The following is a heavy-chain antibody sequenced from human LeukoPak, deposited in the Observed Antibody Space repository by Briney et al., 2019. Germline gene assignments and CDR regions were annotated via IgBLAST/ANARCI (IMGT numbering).Heavy chain of an antibody. CDR2: IDGSGSS. CDR3: ARSLHSSSGWYRAEY. CDR1: GGSIRLYY. Sequence: SETLSLTCSVSGGSIRLYYWNWIRQSAGKRLEWIGRIDGSGSSTYSPSLGSRVTMSVDSSKSRISLKLISVTAADTAVYYCARSLHSSSGWYRAEYWGQGIRVTVSS. D-gene: IGHD6-19*01. V-gene: IGHV4-4*07. J-gene: IGHJ4*02.